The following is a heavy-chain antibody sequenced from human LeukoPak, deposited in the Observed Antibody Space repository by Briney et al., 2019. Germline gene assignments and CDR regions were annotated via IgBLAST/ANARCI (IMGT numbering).Heavy chain of an antibody. J-gene: IGHJ4*02. D-gene: IGHD6-13*01. CDR2: ISAYNGNT. CDR1: GYTFTSYG. Sequence: GASVKVSCKASGYTFTSYGISWVRQAPGQGLEWMGWISAYNGNTNYAQKLQGRVTMTTDTSTSTAYMELRSLRSDDTAVYYCAKDLEQQLVRCLDYWGQGTLVTVSS. CDR3: AKDLEQQLVRCLDY. V-gene: IGHV1-18*01.